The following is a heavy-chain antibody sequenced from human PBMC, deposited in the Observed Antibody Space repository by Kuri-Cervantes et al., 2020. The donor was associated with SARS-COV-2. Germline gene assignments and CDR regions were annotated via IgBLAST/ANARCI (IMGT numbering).Heavy chain of an antibody. CDR2: INPNSGGT. V-gene: IGHV1-2*02. CDR3: AISGYDLAYYYYYYMDV. D-gene: IGHD5-12*01. Sequence: ASVKVSCKASGYTFTGYYMHWVRQAPGQGLEWMGWINPNSGGTNYAQKFQGRVTMTRDTSISTAYTELSRLRSDDTAVYYCAISGYDLAYYYYYYMDVWGKGTTVTVSS. CDR1: GYTFTGYY. J-gene: IGHJ6*03.